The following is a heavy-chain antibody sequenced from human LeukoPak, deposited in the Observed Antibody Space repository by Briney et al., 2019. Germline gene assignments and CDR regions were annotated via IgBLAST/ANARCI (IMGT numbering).Heavy chain of an antibody. CDR2: IYSSGNT. V-gene: IGHV4-4*07. J-gene: IGHJ4*02. CDR1: GGSLSVYY. CDR3: ARNLRYCSGSTCYSGFDY. D-gene: IGHD2-15*01. Sequence: PSETLSLTCTVSGGSLSVYYWSWIRQPAGKGLEWIGHIYSSGNTNYNPSLKSRVTISVDKSKTQFSLQLSSVTAADTAVYYCARNLRYCSGSTCYSGFDYWGQGILVTVSS.